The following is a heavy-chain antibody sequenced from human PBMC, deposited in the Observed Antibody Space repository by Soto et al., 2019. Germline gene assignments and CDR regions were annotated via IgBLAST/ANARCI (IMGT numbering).Heavy chain of an antibody. Sequence: ASVKVSCKASGYTFTSYGISWVRQAPGQGLEWMGWISAYNGNTNYAQKLQGRVTMTTDTSTSTAYMELRSLRSDDTAVYYCASFMITFGGVIADAFDIWGQGTMVTVSS. J-gene: IGHJ3*02. CDR2: ISAYNGNT. CDR3: ASFMITFGGVIADAFDI. CDR1: GYTFTSYG. V-gene: IGHV1-18*04. D-gene: IGHD3-16*02.